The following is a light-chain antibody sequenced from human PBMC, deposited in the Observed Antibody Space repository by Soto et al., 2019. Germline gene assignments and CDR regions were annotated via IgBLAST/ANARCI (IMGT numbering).Light chain of an antibody. CDR1: SSDVGDYNY. CDR2: EVS. CDR3: SSYASRSTWV. J-gene: IGLJ3*02. V-gene: IGLV2-14*01. Sequence: QSVLTQPASVSGSPGQSITLSCTGTSSDVGDYNYVSWYQQHPGKAPRLIIYEVSYRPSGVSNRFSGSKSGNTASLTISGLQAEDEADYYCSSYASRSTWVFGGGTKRTVL.